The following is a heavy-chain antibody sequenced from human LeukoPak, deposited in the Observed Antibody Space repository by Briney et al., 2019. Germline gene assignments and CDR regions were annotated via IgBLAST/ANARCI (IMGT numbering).Heavy chain of an antibody. J-gene: IGHJ6*02. D-gene: IGHD6-13*01. Sequence: GASVKVSCKASGYTFTSYCMHWVRQAPGQGLEWMGGIIPIFGTANYAQKFQGRVTITADESTSTAYMELSSLRSEDTAVYYCASVPAAGNYYYYGMDVWGQGTTVTVSS. CDR1: GYTFTSYC. V-gene: IGHV1-69*13. CDR2: IIPIFGTA. CDR3: ASVPAAGNYYYYGMDV.